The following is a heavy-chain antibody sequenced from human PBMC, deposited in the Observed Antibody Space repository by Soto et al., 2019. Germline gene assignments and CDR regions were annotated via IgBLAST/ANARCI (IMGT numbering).Heavy chain of an antibody. CDR3: VRIRYQLPSSVLWLDP. D-gene: IGHD3-16*01. J-gene: IGHJ5*02. CDR2: INHVGGT. Sequence: SETLSLTCAVYGGFLSESYWTWIRQPPGKGLEWIGEINHVGGTNYNPSLKSRVTMSVDTSQNQFSLRLISVTAADTAMYFCVRIRYQLPSSVLWLDPWGQGTPVTVPS. CDR1: GGFLSESY. V-gene: IGHV4-34*01.